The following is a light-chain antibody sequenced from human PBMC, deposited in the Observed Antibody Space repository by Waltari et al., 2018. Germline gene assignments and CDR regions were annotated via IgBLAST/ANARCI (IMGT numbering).Light chain of an antibody. Sequence: QSVLTQPPSASGTPGQRVTISCSGSRSNIGSNTVNWYQQLPGTAPKLLMYSNNQRPSGVPDRFSGSKSGTSASLAISGLQSEDEADYYCGAWDDSLNSPVFGGGTKLTVL. CDR1: RSNIGSNT. J-gene: IGLJ3*02. CDR3: GAWDDSLNSPV. CDR2: SNN. V-gene: IGLV1-44*01.